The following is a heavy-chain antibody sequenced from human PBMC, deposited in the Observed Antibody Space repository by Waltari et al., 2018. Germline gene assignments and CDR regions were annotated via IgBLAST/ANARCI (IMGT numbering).Heavy chain of an antibody. CDR2: IYTSGST. D-gene: IGHD2-2*01. CDR1: GGSISSGSYY. Sequence: QVQLQESGPGLVKPSQTLSLTCTVSGGSISSGSYYWSWIRQPAGKGLEWIGYIYTSGSTNYTPSLKSRVTISVDTSKNQFSLKLSSVTAADTAVYYCSRTSRRYYGMDVWGQGTTVTVSS. J-gene: IGHJ6*02. V-gene: IGHV4-61*09. CDR3: SRTSRRYYGMDV.